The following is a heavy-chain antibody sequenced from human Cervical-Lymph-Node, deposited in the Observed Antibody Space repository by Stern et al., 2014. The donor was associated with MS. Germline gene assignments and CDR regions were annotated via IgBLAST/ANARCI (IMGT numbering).Heavy chain of an antibody. V-gene: IGHV5-51*01. CDR3: ARRGMDV. J-gene: IGHJ6*02. Sequence: EVHLVESGAEVKKPGESLTISCKGFGYSFNIYWIAWVRQRPGKGLEWMGIIYPDDSDTGYSPSFHGQVTFSVDKSISTAYLQWSSLKPSDTATYFCARRGMDVWGQGTSVTVSS. CDR1: GYSFNIYW. CDR2: IYPDDSDT.